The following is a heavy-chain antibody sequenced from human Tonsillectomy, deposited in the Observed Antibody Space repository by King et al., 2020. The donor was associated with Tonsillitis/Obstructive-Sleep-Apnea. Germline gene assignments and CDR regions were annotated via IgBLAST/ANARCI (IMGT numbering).Heavy chain of an antibody. CDR1: GGSIRSSTYY. Sequence: QLQESGPGLVKPSETLSLTCTVSGGSIRSSTYYWGWIRQPPGKGLEWIGSIFYSGNTYYNPSLNSRVTISVDTSENQFSLKLSSVTATDTAVYYCARRVEYAFDIWGQGTMVTVSS. CDR2: IFYSGNT. CDR3: ARRVEYAFDI. J-gene: IGHJ3*02. V-gene: IGHV4-39*01.